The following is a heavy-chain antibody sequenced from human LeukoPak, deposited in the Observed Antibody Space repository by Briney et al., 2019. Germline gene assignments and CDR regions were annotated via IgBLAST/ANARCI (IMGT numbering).Heavy chain of an antibody. D-gene: IGHD2-2*01. V-gene: IGHV4-4*09. Sequence: SETLPLTCTVSGSISGYYWSWIRRPPGKGLEWIGYIYTSGSTNYNPSLESRVTISVDTSKNQFSLDLSSVTAADTAVYYCARQKCTSASCLTKNAFDIWGQGTMVTVSS. J-gene: IGHJ3*02. CDR2: IYTSGST. CDR3: ARQKCTSASCLTKNAFDI. CDR1: GSISGYY.